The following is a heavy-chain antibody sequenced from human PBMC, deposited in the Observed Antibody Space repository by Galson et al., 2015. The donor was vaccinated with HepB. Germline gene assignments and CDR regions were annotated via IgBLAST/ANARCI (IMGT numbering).Heavy chain of an antibody. CDR2: ISSSNTHI. V-gene: IGHV3-21*01. Sequence: SLRLSCAASGFTFSTYSMNWVRQAPGKGLEWVSSISSSNTHIYYADSVKGRFTISRDNAKNSLYLQMSSLRAEDTAVYYCARDPSSGSYPRGWFDPWGQGTLVTVSS. D-gene: IGHD1-26*01. J-gene: IGHJ5*02. CDR3: ARDPSSGSYPRGWFDP. CDR1: GFTFSTYS.